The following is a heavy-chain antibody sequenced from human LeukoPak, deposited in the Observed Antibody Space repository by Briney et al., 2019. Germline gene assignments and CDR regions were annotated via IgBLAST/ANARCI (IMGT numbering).Heavy chain of an antibody. D-gene: IGHD3-3*01. J-gene: IGHJ4*02. V-gene: IGHV3-7*01. CDR2: IKQDGSEK. CDR3: ARDLSPHYDFWSGYYPNYFDY. Sequence: GGSLRLSCAASGFTFSSYWMSWVRQAPGKGLEWVANIKQDGSEKYYVDSVKSRFTISRDNAKNSLYLQMNSLRAEDMAVYYCARDLSPHYDFWSGYYPNYFDYWGQGTLVTVSS. CDR1: GFTFSSYW.